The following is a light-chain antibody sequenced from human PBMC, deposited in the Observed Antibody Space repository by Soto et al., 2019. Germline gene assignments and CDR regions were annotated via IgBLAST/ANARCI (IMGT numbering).Light chain of an antibody. CDR1: SSDVGSYDL. J-gene: IGLJ1*01. CDR2: EVS. Sequence: QSVLTQPASVSGSPEQSITIYCTGTSSDVGSYDLVSWYQQYPGKAPKLMIYEVSERPSGVSNRFSGSKSGNTASLTISGLLAEDEADYYCCSYAGSSAFPFVFGTGTKVTV. CDR3: CSYAGSSAFPFV. V-gene: IGLV2-23*02.